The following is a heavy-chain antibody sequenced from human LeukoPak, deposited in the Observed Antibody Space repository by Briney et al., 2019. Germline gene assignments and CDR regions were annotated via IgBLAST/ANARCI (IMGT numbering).Heavy chain of an antibody. CDR2: IYYRVTS. CDR1: GDSISTYY. Sequence: SETLSLTCTVSGDSISTYYWSWLRQPPGKGLEWIGYIYYRVTSDYNPSLKSRVTMSVDISTSQISLKLSSVTAADTAVYYCARAVGGDGSGSLWGPGTLVTVSS. V-gene: IGHV4-59*01. CDR3: ARAVGGDGSGSL. D-gene: IGHD3-10*01. J-gene: IGHJ4*02.